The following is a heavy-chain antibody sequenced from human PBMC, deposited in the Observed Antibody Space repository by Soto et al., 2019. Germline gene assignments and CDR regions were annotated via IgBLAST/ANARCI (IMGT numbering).Heavy chain of an antibody. J-gene: IGHJ6*02. D-gene: IGHD6-6*01. V-gene: IGHV5-10-1*01. CDR1: GYSFTSYW. CDR2: IDPSDSYT. CDR3: ASEYSSSAIYYYYGMDV. Sequence: GESLKISCKGSGYSFTSYWISWVRQMPGKGLEWMGRIDPSDSYTNYSPSFQGHVTISADKSISTAYLQWSSLKASDTAMYYCASEYSSSAIYYYYGMDVWGQGTTVTAP.